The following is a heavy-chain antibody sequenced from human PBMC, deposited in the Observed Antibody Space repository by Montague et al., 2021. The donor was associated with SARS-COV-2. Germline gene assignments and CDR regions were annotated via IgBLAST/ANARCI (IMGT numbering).Heavy chain of an antibody. CDR1: GGSISNYY. D-gene: IGHD3-22*01. J-gene: IGHJ6*02. Sequence: SETLSLTCTVSGGSISNYYWSWIRQPPGRGLEWIGYIYYSGSTDCSPSLKSRVTISLDTSKNQFSLKVTSETAADTAVYYCARGGGYYSYGLDVWGPGTTVTVSS. CDR3: ARGGGYYSYGLDV. V-gene: IGHV4-59*01. CDR2: IYYSGST.